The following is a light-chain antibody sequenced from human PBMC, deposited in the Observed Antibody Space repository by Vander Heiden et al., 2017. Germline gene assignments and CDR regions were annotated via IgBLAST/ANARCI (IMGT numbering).Light chain of an antibody. Sequence: QSALTQPPSASRSPGQSVTLPCTGTSSDVGGYNYVSWYQQYPGKAPKLMIYEVSKRPSGVPDRFSGSKSGNTASLTVSGLQVEDEADYYCCSYAGSNNYVFGTGTKVTVL. CDR1: SSDVGGYNY. CDR2: EVS. J-gene: IGLJ1*01. V-gene: IGLV2-8*01. CDR3: CSYAGSNNYV.